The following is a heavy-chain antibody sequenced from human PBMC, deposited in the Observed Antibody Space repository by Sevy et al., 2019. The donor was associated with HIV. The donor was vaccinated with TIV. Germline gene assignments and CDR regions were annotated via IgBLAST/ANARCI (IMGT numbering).Heavy chain of an antibody. D-gene: IGHD3-10*01. Sequence: SETLSLTCAVSGGSIRSSHWWSWVRQSPGKGLEWIGEIYYSGSRNYNPSLKSRLTISVDTSNNLFSLRLSSVTAADTAVYYCVREEYFYGSGTYGYGMDVWGQGTTVTVSS. J-gene: IGHJ6*02. CDR2: IYYSGSR. CDR3: VREEYFYGSGTYGYGMDV. V-gene: IGHV4-4*02. CDR1: GGSIRSSHW.